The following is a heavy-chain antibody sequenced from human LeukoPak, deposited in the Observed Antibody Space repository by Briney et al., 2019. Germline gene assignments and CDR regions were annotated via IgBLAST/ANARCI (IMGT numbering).Heavy chain of an antibody. D-gene: IGHD1-26*01. CDR2: INPSGSST. J-gene: IGHJ5*02. CDR1: GYTFTGYY. Sequence: ASVKVSCKASGYTFTGYYMHWVRQAPGQGLEWMGLINPSGSSTSYAQKFPGRLSLTRDMSTSTDYMELSSLRSEDTAVYYCARDNSVGDTAWWFDPWGQGTLVTVSS. V-gene: IGHV1-46*01. CDR3: ARDNSVGDTAWWFDP.